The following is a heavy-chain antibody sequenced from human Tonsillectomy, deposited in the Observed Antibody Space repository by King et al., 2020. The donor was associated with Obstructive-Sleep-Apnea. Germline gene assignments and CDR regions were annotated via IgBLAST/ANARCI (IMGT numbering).Heavy chain of an antibody. CDR2: ISSSGRTI. V-gene: IGHV3-11*01. CDR1: GFTFIDYY. Sequence: VQLVESGGGLGKPGGSLRLSCAASGFTFIDYYMSWIRQAPGKGLEWVSYISSSGRTIYYADSVKVRFTISRDTANNTWYLQMNSLRAEDTAVYYWARDKGQEYSGLGSYYYGMDVWGQGPRSPSP. CDR3: ARDKGQEYSGLGSYYYGMDV. D-gene: IGHD5-12*01. J-gene: IGHJ6*02.